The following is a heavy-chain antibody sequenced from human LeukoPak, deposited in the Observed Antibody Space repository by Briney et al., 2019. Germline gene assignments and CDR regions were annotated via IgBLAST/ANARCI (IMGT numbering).Heavy chain of an antibody. J-gene: IGHJ4*02. CDR1: GGSFSGYY. V-gene: IGHV4-34*01. Sequence: PSETLSLTCAVYGGSFSGYYWSWIRQPPGKGLEWIGEINHSGSTNYNPSLKSRVTISVDTSKNQFSLKLGSVTAADTAVYYCAEGGYYDSSGYYYEWIFDYWGQGTLVTVSS. CDR3: AEGGYYDSSGYYYEWIFDY. D-gene: IGHD3-22*01. CDR2: INHSGST.